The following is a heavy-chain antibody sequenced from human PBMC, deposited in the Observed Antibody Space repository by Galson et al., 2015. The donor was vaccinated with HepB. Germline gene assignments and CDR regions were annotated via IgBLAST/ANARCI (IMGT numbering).Heavy chain of an antibody. CDR3: ATRDGYNHGAFDI. J-gene: IGHJ3*02. Sequence: LRLSCAASGFPFSSYSMNWVRQAPGKGLEWVSYISRSSSTIYYADSVKGRFTISRDNAKNSVYLQMNSLRDEDTAVYYCATRDGYNHGAFDIWGQGTMVTVSS. D-gene: IGHD5-24*01. V-gene: IGHV3-48*02. CDR1: GFPFSSYS. CDR2: ISRSSSTI.